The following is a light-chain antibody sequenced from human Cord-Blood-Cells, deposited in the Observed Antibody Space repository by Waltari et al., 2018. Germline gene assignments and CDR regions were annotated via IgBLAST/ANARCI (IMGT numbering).Light chain of an antibody. CDR1: QSVSSY. V-gene: IGKV3-11*01. CDR3: QQRSNWPRLT. Sequence: EIVLTQSPATLSLSPGARATLSCRASQSVSSYLAWYQQKPGQAPRLLIYDASNRATGIPARFSGSGSGTDFPLNISSLEPEDFAVYYCQQRSNWPRLTFGGGTKVEIK. CDR2: DAS. J-gene: IGKJ4*01.